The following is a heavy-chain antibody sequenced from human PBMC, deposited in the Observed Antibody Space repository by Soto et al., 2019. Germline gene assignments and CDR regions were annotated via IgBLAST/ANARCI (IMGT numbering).Heavy chain of an antibody. CDR1: GFSLSTSGVG. CDR2: IYWDDDK. J-gene: IGHJ5*02. CDR3: ALTRLGIAAAANNWFDP. Sequence: SGPTLVNPTQTLTLTCTFSGFSLSTSGVGVGWIRQPPGKALEWLALIYWDDDKRYSPSLKSRLTITKDTSKNQVVLTMTNMDPVDTATYYCALTRLGIAAAANNWFDPWGQGTLVTVSS. V-gene: IGHV2-5*02. D-gene: IGHD6-13*01.